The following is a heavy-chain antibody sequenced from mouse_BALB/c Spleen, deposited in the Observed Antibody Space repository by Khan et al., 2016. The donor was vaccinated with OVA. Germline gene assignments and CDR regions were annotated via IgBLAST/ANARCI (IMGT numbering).Heavy chain of an antibody. Sequence: QVQLKQSGPELVKPGAAVKMSCKASGYTFTDYVISWVKQRTGQGPEWIGEIYPGSGSTSYNEKFKGKATLTADNSSNTAYMQLSSLTSEDSAVYFCARSYDGAWFAYWVRGTLVTVSA. CDR1: GYTFTDYV. CDR3: ARSYDGAWFAY. D-gene: IGHD1-1*01. V-gene: IGHV1-77*01. J-gene: IGHJ3*01. CDR2: IYPGSGST.